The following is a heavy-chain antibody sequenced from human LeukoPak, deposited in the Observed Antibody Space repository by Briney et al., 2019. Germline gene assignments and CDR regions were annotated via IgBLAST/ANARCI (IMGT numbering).Heavy chain of an antibody. J-gene: IGHJ3*02. CDR3: ARDRSVVGAGDAFDI. Sequence: SETLSLTCTVSGGSISSGDYYWSWIRQPPGKGLEWIGYIYYSGSTYYNPSLKSRVTISVDTSKNQFSLKLSSVTAADTAVYYCARDRSVVGAGDAFDIWGQGTMVTVSS. CDR1: GGSISSGDYY. CDR2: IYYSGST. D-gene: IGHD1-26*01. V-gene: IGHV4-30-4*01.